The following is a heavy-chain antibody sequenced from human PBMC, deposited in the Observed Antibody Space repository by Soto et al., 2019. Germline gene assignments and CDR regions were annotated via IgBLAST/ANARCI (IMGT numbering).Heavy chain of an antibody. CDR1: GDTFSTYL. CDR3: ARSKVVAASDSYYYAMDA. V-gene: IGHV1-69*13. Sequence: ASVKVSCKASGDTFSTYLMSWVRQAPGQGLEWMGGIILFYGTPNYAQKFLGRVTITADESTRTTYMEVSSLRSEDTALYYCARSKVVAASDSYYYAMDAWGQGTTVTVSS. D-gene: IGHD2-15*01. J-gene: IGHJ6*02. CDR2: IILFYGTP.